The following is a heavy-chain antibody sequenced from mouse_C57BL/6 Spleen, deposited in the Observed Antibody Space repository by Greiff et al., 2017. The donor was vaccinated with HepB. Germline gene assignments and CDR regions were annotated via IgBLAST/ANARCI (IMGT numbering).Heavy chain of an antibody. D-gene: IGHD1-1*01. V-gene: IGHV5-9*01. Sequence: EVQRVESGGGLVKPGGSLKLSCAASGFTFSSYTMSWVRQTPEKRLEWVATISGGGGNTYYPDSVKGRFTISRDNAKNTLYLQMSSLRSEDTALYYCAREIRFYAMDYWGQGTSVTVSS. J-gene: IGHJ4*01. CDR1: GFTFSSYT. CDR3: AREIRFYAMDY. CDR2: ISGGGGNT.